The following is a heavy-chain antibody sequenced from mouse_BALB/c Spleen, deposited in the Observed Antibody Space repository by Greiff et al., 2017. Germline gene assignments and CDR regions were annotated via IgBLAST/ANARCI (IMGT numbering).Heavy chain of an antibody. CDR2: IFPGTGTT. J-gene: IGHJ2*01. CDR3: ARGPDYYGSSSFDY. CDR1: GYTFTSYW. D-gene: IGHD1-1*01. V-gene: IGHV1S132*01. Sequence: QVQLQQSGAELVKPGASVKLSCKTSGYTFTSYWIQWVKQRPGQGLGWIGEIFPGTGTTYYNEKFKGKATLTIDTSSSTAYMQLSSLTSEDSAVYFCARGPDYYGSSSFDYWGQGTTLTVSS.